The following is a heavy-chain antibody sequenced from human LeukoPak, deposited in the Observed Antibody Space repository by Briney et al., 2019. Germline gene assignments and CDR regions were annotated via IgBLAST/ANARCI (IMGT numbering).Heavy chain of an antibody. CDR2: ISSSGSTI. J-gene: IGHJ4*02. CDR1: GFTFSDYY. D-gene: IGHD2-2*01. CDR3: ASDALYCSSTSCPNDY. V-gene: IGHV3-11*04. Sequence: KTGGSLRPSCAASGFTFSDYYMSWIRQAPGKGLEWVSYISSSGSTIYYADSVKGRFTISRDNAKNSLYLQMNSLRAEDTAVYYCASDALYCSSTSCPNDYWGQGTLVTVSS.